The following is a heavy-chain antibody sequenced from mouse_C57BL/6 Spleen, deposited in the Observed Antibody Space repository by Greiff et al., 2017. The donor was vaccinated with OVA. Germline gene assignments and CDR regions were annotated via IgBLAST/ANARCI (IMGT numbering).Heavy chain of an antibody. CDR1: GYAFSSYW. CDR3: ASGWERYFDY. V-gene: IGHV1-80*01. Sequence: VKLVESGAELVKPGASVKISCKASGYAFSSYWMNWVKQRPGKGLEWIGQIYPGDGDTNYNGKFKGKATLTADKSSSTAYMQLSSLTSEDSAVYFCASGWERYFDYWGQGTTLTVSS. D-gene: IGHD4-1*01. CDR2: IYPGDGDT. J-gene: IGHJ2*01.